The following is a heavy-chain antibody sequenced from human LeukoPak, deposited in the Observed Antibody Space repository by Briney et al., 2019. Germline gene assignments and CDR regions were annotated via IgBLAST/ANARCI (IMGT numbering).Heavy chain of an antibody. J-gene: IGHJ4*02. V-gene: IGHV4-34*01. CDR3: AAYYYDSSGYFTNDY. D-gene: IGHD3-22*01. CDR2: INHSGST. Sequence: SETLSLTCAVYGGSFSGYYWSWIRQPPGKGLEWIGEINHSGSTNYNPSLKSRVTMSVDTSKNQFSLKLSSVTAADTAVYYCAAYYYDSSGYFTNDYWGQGTLVTVSS. CDR1: GGSFSGYY.